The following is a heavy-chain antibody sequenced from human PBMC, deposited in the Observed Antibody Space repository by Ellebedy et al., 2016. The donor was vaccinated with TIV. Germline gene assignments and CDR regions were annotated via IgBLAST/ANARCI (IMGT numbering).Heavy chain of an antibody. CDR3: ARENSEGGDSSSWSRRYYYYGMDV. Sequence: AASVKVSCKASGYTFTSYYMHWVRQAPGQGLEWMGIINPSGGSTSYAQKFQGRVTMTRDTSTSTVYMELSSLRSEDTAVYYCARENSEGGDSSSWSRRYYYYGMDVWGQGTTVTVSS. J-gene: IGHJ6*02. D-gene: IGHD6-13*01. CDR1: GYTFTSYY. V-gene: IGHV1-46*01. CDR2: INPSGGST.